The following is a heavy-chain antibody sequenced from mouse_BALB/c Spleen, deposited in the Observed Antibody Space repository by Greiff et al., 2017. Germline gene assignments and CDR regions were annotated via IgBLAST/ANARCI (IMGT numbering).Heavy chain of an antibody. CDR1: GYTFTSYW. CDR2: IYPSDSYT. CDR3: TRSDGNDFDY. Sequence: QVQLQQPGAELVRPGASVKLSCKASGYTFTSYWINWVKQRPGQGLEWIGNIYPSDSYTNYNQKFKDKATLTVDKSSSTAYMQLSSPTSEDSAVYYCTRSDGNDFDYWGQGTTLTVSS. J-gene: IGHJ2*01. V-gene: IGHV1-69*02. D-gene: IGHD2-1*01.